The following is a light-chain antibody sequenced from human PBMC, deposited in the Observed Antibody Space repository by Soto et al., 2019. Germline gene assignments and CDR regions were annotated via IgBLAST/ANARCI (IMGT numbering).Light chain of an antibody. Sequence: QSALTQPASVSGSPGQSITISCTGTSSDIGTYNYVSWYQQHPGRAPRLIISEVNNRPSGVSNRFSGSKSGNTASLTISGLQAEDEADYYCNSYTSSSSLVFGGGTKLTVL. CDR2: EVN. CDR3: NSYTSSSSLV. CDR1: SSDIGTYNY. V-gene: IGLV2-14*01. J-gene: IGLJ3*02.